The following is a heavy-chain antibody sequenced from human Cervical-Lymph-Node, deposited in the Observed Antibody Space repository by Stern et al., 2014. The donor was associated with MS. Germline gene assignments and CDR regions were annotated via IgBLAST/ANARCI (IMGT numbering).Heavy chain of an antibody. CDR1: GGSVSSDSYY. D-gene: IGHD2-15*01. CDR3: ARARILPDY. J-gene: IGHJ4*02. V-gene: IGHV4-61*02. Sequence: QVQLQESGPGLVKPSQTLSLTCTVSGGSVSSDSYYWSWIRQPAGKGLEWIGRIYTNGNTKYNPSLESRVSISVDTSKNQFSLNLRFVTAADTAVYYCARARILPDYWGQGTLVTVSS. CDR2: IYTNGNT.